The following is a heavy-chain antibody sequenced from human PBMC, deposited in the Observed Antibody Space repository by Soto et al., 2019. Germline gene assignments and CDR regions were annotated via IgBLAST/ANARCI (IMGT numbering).Heavy chain of an antibody. CDR3: ARNSSSSYFDY. V-gene: IGHV4-38-2*01. D-gene: IGHD6-13*01. CDR2: IHHSGSVFESGST. J-gene: IGHJ4*02. Sequence: SETLSLTGAVSGSSITITYYWGWVRQPPGKGLEWIGSIHHSGSVFESGSTHYNPSFKSRVTISADTSKNQFSLKLTSVTAADTAVYFCARNSSSSYFDYWGQGTLVTVSS. CDR1: GSSITITYY.